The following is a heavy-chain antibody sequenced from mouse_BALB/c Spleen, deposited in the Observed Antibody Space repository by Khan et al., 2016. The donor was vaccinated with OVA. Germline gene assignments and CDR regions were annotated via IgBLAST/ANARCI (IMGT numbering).Heavy chain of an antibody. CDR1: GYSITSDYA. CDR2: ISYSGNT. J-gene: IGHJ2*01. CDR3: ARVYGGDFDY. Sequence: EVKLEESGPGLVKPSQSLSLTCTVTGYSITSDYAWNWIRQLPGNKLEWMVFISYSGNTNYNPSLKSRISITRDTTKNQFFLQLNSVTIEDTATYYCARVYGGDFDYWGQGTTLTVSS. V-gene: IGHV3-2*02. D-gene: IGHD1-1*01.